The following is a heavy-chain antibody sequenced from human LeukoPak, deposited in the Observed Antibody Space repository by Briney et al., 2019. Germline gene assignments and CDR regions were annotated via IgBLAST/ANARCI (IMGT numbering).Heavy chain of an antibody. CDR1: GFTVSSNY. Sequence: GGSLRLSCAASGFTVSSNYMSWVRQAPGKRLEWVPVIYSGGGTYYADSVKGRFTISRDNSNNMIYLQMNSLRAEDTAVYYCARSSENWGQGTLVTVSS. CDR3: ARSSEN. J-gene: IGHJ4*02. V-gene: IGHV3-53*01. CDR2: IYSGGGT.